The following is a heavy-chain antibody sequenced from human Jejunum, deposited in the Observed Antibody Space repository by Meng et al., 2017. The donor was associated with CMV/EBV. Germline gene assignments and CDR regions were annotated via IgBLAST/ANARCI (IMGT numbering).Heavy chain of an antibody. V-gene: IGHV3-66*02. CDR3: AAEVAVRNYFSYGMDV. Sequence: GFSVNSNYMTWVRQAPGKGLEWVAVGYSAGMTYYADSVEGRFTISRDNSKNTMFLQMNGLRLEDTAMYYCAAEVAVRNYFSYGMDVWGQGTTVTVSS. J-gene: IGHJ6*02. CDR2: GYSAGMT. CDR1: GFSVNSNY. D-gene: IGHD3-10*01.